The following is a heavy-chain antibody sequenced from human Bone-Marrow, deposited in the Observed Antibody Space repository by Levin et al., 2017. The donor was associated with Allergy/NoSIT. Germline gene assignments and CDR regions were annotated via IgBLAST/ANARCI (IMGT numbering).Heavy chain of an antibody. CDR1: GFSFSDYG. CDR2: VDNGGGRT. V-gene: IGHV3-23*01. Sequence: GGSLRLSCVVSGFSFSDYGMSWVRQSPGKGLEWVSTVDNGGGRTYYADSVKGRFTISRDNAKKTLYLQMNSLRVDDAAVYYCAKDSGADTLFFDYWGQGILVTVSS. J-gene: IGHJ4*02. CDR3: AKDSGADTLFFDY. D-gene: IGHD2/OR15-2a*01.